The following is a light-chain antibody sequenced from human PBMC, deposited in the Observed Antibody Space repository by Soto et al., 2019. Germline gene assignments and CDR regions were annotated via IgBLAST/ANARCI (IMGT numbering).Light chain of an antibody. V-gene: IGLV2-23*02. CDR3: CSYAGGSTSNYV. Sequence: QSALTQPASVSGSPGQSITISCTGTSSDVGSYNLVSWFQQHPGKAPKLIIYEVSKRPSGLSNRFSGSKSGNTASLTISGLQAEYEADYYCCSYAGGSTSNYVFGTGTKLTVL. CDR1: SSDVGSYNL. CDR2: EVS. J-gene: IGLJ1*01.